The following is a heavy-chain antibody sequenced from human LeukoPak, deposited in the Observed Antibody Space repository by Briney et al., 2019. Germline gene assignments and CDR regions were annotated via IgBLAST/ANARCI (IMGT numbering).Heavy chain of an antibody. Sequence: SVKVSCKASGGTFSSYAISWVRQAPGQGLEWMGGIIPILGTANYAQKFQGRVTITTDESTSTAYMELSRLRSDDTAVYYCARVGYDFWSGYYYMDVWGKGTTVTVSS. J-gene: IGHJ6*03. CDR3: ARVGYDFWSGYYYMDV. CDR2: IIPILGTA. CDR1: GGTFSSYA. D-gene: IGHD3-3*01. V-gene: IGHV1-69*05.